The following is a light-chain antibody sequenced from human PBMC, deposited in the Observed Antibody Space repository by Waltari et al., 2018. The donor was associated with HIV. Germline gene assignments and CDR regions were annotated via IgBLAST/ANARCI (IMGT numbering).Light chain of an antibody. J-gene: IGKJ4*01. CDR1: QNVQNF. CDR2: DAS. V-gene: IGKV3-11*01. Sequence: VLTQSPATLSLSAGEGATLSCKASQNVQNFDAWYQLKAGQVPRLLVHDASKRATGVPGRFSGSGSGTDFTLTISGLESEDVAIYYCQQRDVWPPTFGGGTKVEIK. CDR3: QQRDVWPPT.